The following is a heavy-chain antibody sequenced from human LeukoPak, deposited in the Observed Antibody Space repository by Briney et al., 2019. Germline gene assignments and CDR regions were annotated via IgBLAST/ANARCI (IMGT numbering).Heavy chain of an antibody. D-gene: IGHD2-2*01. CDR1: GFTFSSYW. J-gene: IGHJ6*02. CDR2: IKQDGSEK. CDR3: ARVDCSSTSCHDFYYYGMDV. Sequence: GGSLRLSCAASGFTFSSYWMSWVRQAPGKGLEWVANIKQDGSEKYYVDSVKGRFTISRDNAKNSLFLQMNSLRAEDTAVHYCARVDCSSTSCHDFYYYGMDVWGQGTTVTVSS. V-gene: IGHV3-7*01.